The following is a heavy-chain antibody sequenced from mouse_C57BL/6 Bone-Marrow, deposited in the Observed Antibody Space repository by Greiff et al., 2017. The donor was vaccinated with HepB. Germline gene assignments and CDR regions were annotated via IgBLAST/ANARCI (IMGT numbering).Heavy chain of an antibody. V-gene: IGHV14-4*01. J-gene: IGHJ3*01. D-gene: IGHD2-2*01. CDR3: TTVRYGYGPFAY. Sequence: DVKLQESGAELVRPGASVKLSCTASGFNIKDDYMHWVKQRPEQGLEWIGWIDPENGDTEYDPKFQGKATITADTSSNTAYMQLSSLTSEDTAVYYCTTVRYGYGPFAYWGQGTLVTVSA. CDR1: GFNIKDDY. CDR2: IDPENGDT.